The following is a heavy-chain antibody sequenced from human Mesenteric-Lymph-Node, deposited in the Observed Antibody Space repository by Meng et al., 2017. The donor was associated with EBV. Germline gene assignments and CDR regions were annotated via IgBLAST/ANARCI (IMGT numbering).Heavy chain of an antibody. Sequence: VQLVQSGAEVEKPGASVKVSCKASGYSFTSCAIHWVRQAPGHSPEWMGWINAGNDNTKYSQKFQHRVTIIRDTSATTAYMELSSLRSEDTAVYYCARGGYDFWSGYYTFDYWGQGTLVTVSS. CDR1: GYSFTSCA. D-gene: IGHD3-3*01. CDR2: INAGNDNT. V-gene: IGHV1-3*01. J-gene: IGHJ4*02. CDR3: ARGGYDFWSGYYTFDY.